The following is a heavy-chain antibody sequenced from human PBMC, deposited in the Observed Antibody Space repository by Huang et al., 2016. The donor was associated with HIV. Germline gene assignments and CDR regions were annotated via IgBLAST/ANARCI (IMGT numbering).Heavy chain of an antibody. Sequence: QVQLVESGGGVVQPGRSLRLSCAVSGFTFRDHPMHWVRQAPGKGREWVAVISVDGRNKFYADFVRGRFTISRDNSKNILYLQLNSLTPADTSIYYCARDTTTVAGLDFWGQGALVTVSS. J-gene: IGHJ4*02. V-gene: IGHV3-30*14. CDR2: ISVDGRNK. CDR1: GFTFRDHP. CDR3: ARDTTTVAGLDF. D-gene: IGHD6-19*01.